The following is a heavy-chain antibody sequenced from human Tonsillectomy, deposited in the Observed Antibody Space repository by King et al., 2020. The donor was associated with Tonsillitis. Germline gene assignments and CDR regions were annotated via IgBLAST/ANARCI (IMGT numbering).Heavy chain of an antibody. CDR1: GGSFSGYY. Sequence: VQLQQWGAGLLKPSETLSLTCAVYGGSFSGYYWSWIRQPPGKGLEWIGEASHSGSTNCNPSLKSRVTISLDTTKNQFSLKLSPVTAADTAVYYCASAWRGSVVVPAAVGNGCFDPWGQGTLVTVSS. CDR2: ASHSGST. CDR3: ASAWRGSVVVPAAVGNGCFDP. J-gene: IGHJ5*02. D-gene: IGHD2-2*01. V-gene: IGHV4-34*01.